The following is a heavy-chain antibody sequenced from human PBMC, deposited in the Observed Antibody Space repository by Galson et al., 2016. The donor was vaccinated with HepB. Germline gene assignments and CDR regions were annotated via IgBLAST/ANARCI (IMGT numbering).Heavy chain of an antibody. J-gene: IGHJ4*02. CDR3: ASGSYRFVYY. CDR2: IYYSGST. Sequence: TLSLTCTVSGGAISSDGDYWSWIRHHPGKGLEWIGYIYYSGSTYYTPSLKSRVTISGDTSKNQFSLRLSSVTAADTAVYYCASGSYRFVYYWGQGTLVTVSS. CDR1: GGAISSDGDY. D-gene: IGHD3-10*01. V-gene: IGHV4-31*03.